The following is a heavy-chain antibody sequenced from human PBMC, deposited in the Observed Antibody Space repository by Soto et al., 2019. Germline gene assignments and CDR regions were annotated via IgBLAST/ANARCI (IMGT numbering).Heavy chain of an antibody. V-gene: IGHV1-2*04. D-gene: IGHD5-18*01. CDR3: ARGRMDTAMEKACYYYGMDV. J-gene: IGHJ6*02. CDR1: GYTFTSYG. CDR2: INPNSGGT. Sequence: ASVKVSCKASGYTFTSYGISWVRQAPGQGLEWMGWINPNSGGTNYAQKFQGWVTMTRDTSISTAYMELSRLRSDDTAVYYFARGRMDTAMEKACYYYGMDVWGQGTTVTVSS.